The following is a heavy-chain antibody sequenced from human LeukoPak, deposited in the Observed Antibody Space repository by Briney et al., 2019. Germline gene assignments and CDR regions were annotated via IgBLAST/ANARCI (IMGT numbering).Heavy chain of an antibody. V-gene: IGHV1-18*01. CDR3: ARDEGRDGYNNQGEY. CDR2: ISAYNGNT. CDR1: GYTFTSYG. Sequence: ASVKVSCKASGYTFTSYGISWVRQAPGQGLEWMGWISAYNGNTNYAQKLQGRVTMTTDTSTSTAYMELRSLRSDDTAVYYCARDEGRDGYNNQGEYWGQGTLVTVSS. D-gene: IGHD5-24*01. J-gene: IGHJ4*02.